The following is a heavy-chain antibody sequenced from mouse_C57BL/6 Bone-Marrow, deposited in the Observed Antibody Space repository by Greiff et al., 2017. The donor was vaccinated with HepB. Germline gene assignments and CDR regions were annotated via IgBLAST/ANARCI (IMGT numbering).Heavy chain of an antibody. CDR3: ARREIYYDYAWFAY. V-gene: IGHV3-6*01. Sequence: EVKLVESGPGLVKPSQSLSLTCSVPGYSITSGYYWNWIRQFPGNKLEWMGYISYDGSNNYNPSLKNRISITRDTSKNQFFLKLNSVTTEDTATYYCARREIYYDYAWFAYWGQGTLVTVSA. J-gene: IGHJ3*01. CDR2: ISYDGSN. CDR1: GYSITSGYY. D-gene: IGHD2-4*01.